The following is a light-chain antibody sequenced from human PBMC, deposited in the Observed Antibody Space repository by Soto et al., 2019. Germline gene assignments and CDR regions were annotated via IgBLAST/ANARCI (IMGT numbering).Light chain of an antibody. CDR3: QQYNNWPRT. J-gene: IGKJ2*01. CDR2: GSS. Sequence: EVVMTQSPATLSVSPGERATLSCRASQNVNTNLAWYQQIPGHAPRLLIYGSSTRATGIPARFSGSGSGTEFTLTISSLQSEDFAVYYCQQYNNWPRTFGQGTKVEIK. V-gene: IGKV3-15*01. CDR1: QNVNTN.